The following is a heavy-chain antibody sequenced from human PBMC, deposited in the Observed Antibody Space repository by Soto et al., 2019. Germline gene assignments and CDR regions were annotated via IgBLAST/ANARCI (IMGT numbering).Heavy chain of an antibody. Sequence: PGGSLRLSCAASGFTFSSYAMSWVRQAPGKGLEWVAAIRGSGGSTYYADSVKGRFTISRDNAKNTLYLQMNSLRAEDTAVSYCPKIIAAALYGMDVWGQGTTVTVSS. CDR1: GFTFSSYA. CDR2: IRGSGGST. D-gene: IGHD6-13*01. V-gene: IGHV3-23*01. CDR3: PKIIAAALYGMDV. J-gene: IGHJ6*02.